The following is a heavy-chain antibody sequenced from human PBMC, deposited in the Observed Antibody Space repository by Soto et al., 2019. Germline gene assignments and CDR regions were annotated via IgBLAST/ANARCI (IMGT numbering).Heavy chain of an antibody. D-gene: IGHD6-25*01. CDR3: ARPHGGSSGWDNWFDP. CDR2: IYHSGTT. J-gene: IGHJ5*02. Sequence: SETLYLTCTVSGGSISSGGYSWSWIRQPPGKGLEWIGYIYHSGTTYYNPSLKSRVTISVDTSKRQFSLKLSSVTAADTAVYYCARPHGGSSGWDNWFDPWGQGTLVTVSS. V-gene: IGHV4-30-2*02. CDR1: GGSISSGGYS.